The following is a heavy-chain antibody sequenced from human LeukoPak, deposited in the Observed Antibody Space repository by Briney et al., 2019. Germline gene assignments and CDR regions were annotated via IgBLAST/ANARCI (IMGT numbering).Heavy chain of an antibody. V-gene: IGHV4-59*12. CDR1: GGSISSYY. CDR3: ARDSVYYYDSSGYYSYYYYGMDV. J-gene: IGHJ6*02. D-gene: IGHD3-22*01. Sequence: SETLSLTCSVSGGSISSYYWSWIRQPPGKGLEWIGYIYYTGSTNYNPSLKSRVTISVDTSKNQFSLKLSSVTAADTAVYYCARDSVYYYDSSGYYSYYYYGMDVWGQGTTVTVSS. CDR2: IYYTGST.